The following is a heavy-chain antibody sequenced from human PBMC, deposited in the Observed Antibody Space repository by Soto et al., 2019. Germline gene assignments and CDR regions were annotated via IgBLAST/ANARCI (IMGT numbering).Heavy chain of an antibody. V-gene: IGHV4-39*01. D-gene: IGHD5-12*01. Sequence: PSETLSLTCTVSGGSISSSSYYLGWIRQPPGKGLEWIGSIYYSGSTYYNPSLKSRVTISVDTSKNQFSLKLSSVTAADTAVYYCASGYSGYSDYYGMDVWGQGTTVT. CDR2: IYYSGST. J-gene: IGHJ6*02. CDR1: GGSISSSSYY. CDR3: ASGYSGYSDYYGMDV.